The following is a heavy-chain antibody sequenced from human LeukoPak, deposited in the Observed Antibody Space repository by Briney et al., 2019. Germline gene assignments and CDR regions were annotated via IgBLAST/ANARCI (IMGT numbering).Heavy chain of an antibody. CDR3: AKDLEVRKSGWFDP. CDR1: GFTFSSYG. J-gene: IGHJ5*02. CDR2: ISYDGSNK. V-gene: IGHV3-30*18. Sequence: GGSLRLSCAASGFTFSSYGMHWVRQAPGKGLEWVAVISYDGSNKYYADSVKGRFTISRDNSKNTLYLQMDSLRAEDTAVYYCAKDLEVRKSGWFDPWGQGTLVTVSS. D-gene: IGHD3-10*01.